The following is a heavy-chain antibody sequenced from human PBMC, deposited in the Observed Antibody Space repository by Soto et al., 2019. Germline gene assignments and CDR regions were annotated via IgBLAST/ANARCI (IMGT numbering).Heavy chain of an antibody. V-gene: IGHV1-69*12. J-gene: IGHJ2*01. CDR1: GGTFSNYP. Sequence: QVQLVQCGAEVKKPGSSVKVSCKASGGTFSNYPISWVRQAPGQGLEWMGGIIPIFGTVNYAQKFQGRVTITADASTSTAYMALISLRSEDTAVYYCARGNHRWLQLWYFDLWGRGTLVTVSS. CDR3: ARGNHRWLQLWYFDL. D-gene: IGHD5-12*01. CDR2: IIPIFGTV.